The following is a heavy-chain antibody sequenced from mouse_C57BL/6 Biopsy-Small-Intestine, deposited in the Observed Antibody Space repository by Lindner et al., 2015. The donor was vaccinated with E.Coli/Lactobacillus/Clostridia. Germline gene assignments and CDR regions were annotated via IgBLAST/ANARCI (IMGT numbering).Heavy chain of an antibody. Sequence: SVKVSCKSSGYSFTSYGVAWVRQAPGEGLEWMGWISTSRGRTNYARKFQGRVFMTTDTSTSTAYMELRSLRSDDTAVYFCVRDKDILTGFETLDYWGQGTLVTVSS. J-gene: IGHJ4*01. D-gene: IGHD2-13*01. V-gene: IGHV1S61*01. CDR1: GYSFTSYG. CDR2: ISTSRGRT. CDR3: VRDKDILTGFETLDY.